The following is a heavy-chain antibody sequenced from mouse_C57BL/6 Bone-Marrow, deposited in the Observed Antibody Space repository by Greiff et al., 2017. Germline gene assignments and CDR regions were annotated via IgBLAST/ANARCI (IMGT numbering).Heavy chain of an antibody. CDR1: GYTFTDYN. D-gene: IGHD1-1*01. CDR2: INPNNGGT. CDR3: ARSPLYYDGSSYDCNFDV. Sequence: SGPELVKPGASVKIPCKASGYTFTDYNMDWVKQSHGKSLEWIGDINPNNGGTFYNQKFKGKATLTVDKSSSTAYMELRSLTSEDTAVYYCARSPLYYDGSSYDCNFDVWGTGTTVTVSA. V-gene: IGHV1-18*01. J-gene: IGHJ1*03.